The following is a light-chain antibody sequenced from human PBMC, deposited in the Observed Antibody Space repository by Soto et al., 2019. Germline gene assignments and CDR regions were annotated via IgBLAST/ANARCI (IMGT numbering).Light chain of an antibody. CDR1: SGHYTYI. J-gene: IGLJ3*02. CDR3: ETWDSTTRV. V-gene: IGLV4-60*02. CDR2: LEYSGSY. Sequence: QSVLTQSSSASASLGSSVKLTCTLSSGHYTYIIAWHQQQPGKAPRYLMKLEYSGSYNKGSGVPDRFSGSSSGADRYLTISNLQFEDEADYYCETWDSTTRVFGGGTQLTVL.